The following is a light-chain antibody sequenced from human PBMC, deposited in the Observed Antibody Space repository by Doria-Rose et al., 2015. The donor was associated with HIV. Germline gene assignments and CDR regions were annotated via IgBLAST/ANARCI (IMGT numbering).Light chain of an antibody. CDR1: SSDVGYYKY. V-gene: IGLV2-14*03. Sequence: QSVLAQPASVFGSPGQSITISCTGTSSDVGYYKYVSWYQQYPGKAPKLIISDVTKRPSGVSDRFSGSKSGNTASLTISGLQAEDEAEYFCSSYTSGTSFVFGGGTKLTV. CDR3: SSYTSGTSFV. J-gene: IGLJ2*01. CDR2: DVT.